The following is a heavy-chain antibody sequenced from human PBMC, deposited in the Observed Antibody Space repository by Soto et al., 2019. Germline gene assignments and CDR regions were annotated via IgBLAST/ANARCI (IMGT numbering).Heavy chain of an antibody. CDR3: ARERLVSSSWYVVTYYYYYYGMDV. CDR1: GFTFSSYS. J-gene: IGHJ6*02. D-gene: IGHD6-13*01. CDR2: ISSSSSYI. V-gene: IGHV3-21*01. Sequence: EVQLVESGGGLVKPGGSLRLSCAASGFTFSSYSMNWVRQAPGKGLEWVSSISSSSSYIYYADSVKGRFTISRDNAKNSLYLQMNSLRAEDTAVYYCARERLVSSSWYVVTYYYYYYGMDVWGQGTTVTVSS.